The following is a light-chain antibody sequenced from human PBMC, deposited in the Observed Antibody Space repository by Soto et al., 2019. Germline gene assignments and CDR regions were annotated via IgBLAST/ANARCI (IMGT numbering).Light chain of an antibody. J-gene: IGLJ1*01. CDR1: SSDVGSYTL. CDR3: WSYAGSFTYV. Sequence: QSVLAQPASVSGSPGQSITISCTGSSSDVGSYTLVSWYQQHPGKVPKLMIYEVSKRPSGVSVRFSGSRSGNTASLTIPGLQAEDEADYFCWSYAGSFTYVFGPGTKVTVL. CDR2: EVS. V-gene: IGLV2-23*02.